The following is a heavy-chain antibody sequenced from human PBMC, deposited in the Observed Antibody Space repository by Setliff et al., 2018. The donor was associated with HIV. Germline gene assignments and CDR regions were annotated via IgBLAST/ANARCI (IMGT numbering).Heavy chain of an antibody. CDR2: ISHSGTT. CDR3: ARGRGSSPYRWFDP. CDR1: GGSFSGYF. Sequence: PSETLSLTCAVYGGSFSGYFWSWIRQPPGKGLEWIGEISHSGTTNYSPSLKSRVAISVEMSKNQFSLKLSSVTPADTAVYYCARGRGSSPYRWFDPWGQGTLVTVSS. J-gene: IGHJ5*02. V-gene: IGHV4-34*01. D-gene: IGHD6-19*01.